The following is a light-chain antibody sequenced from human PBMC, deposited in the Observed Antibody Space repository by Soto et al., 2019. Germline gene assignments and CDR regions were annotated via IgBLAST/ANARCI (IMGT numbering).Light chain of an antibody. Sequence: EIVMTQSPATLSGSPGERATLSCRASQSIGSNLAWYQQKPGQAPRLLIFRASTRATGIPARFSGSGSGTEFSLSISSLQSKDFSVYYCQQYDNWPTWTFGHGTKVYTK. V-gene: IGKV3-15*01. CDR3: QQYDNWPTWT. CDR2: RAS. CDR1: QSIGSN. J-gene: IGKJ1*01.